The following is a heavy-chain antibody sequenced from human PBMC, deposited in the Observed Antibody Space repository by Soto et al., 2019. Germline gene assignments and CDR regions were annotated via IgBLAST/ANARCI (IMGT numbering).Heavy chain of an antibody. V-gene: IGHV3-23*01. Sequence: PGGSLGLSCAASGSTFRNYAMTWARQAPGKGLEWVSSLLRSGSSAYYADSVRGRFTISSDTSANSLYLQMDNLRAEDTAIYYCAKDAISGDGIWLMDSWGQGTVVTVSS. J-gene: IGHJ5*02. CDR2: LLRSGSSA. CDR1: GSTFRNYA. D-gene: IGHD4-17*01. CDR3: AKDAISGDGIWLMDS.